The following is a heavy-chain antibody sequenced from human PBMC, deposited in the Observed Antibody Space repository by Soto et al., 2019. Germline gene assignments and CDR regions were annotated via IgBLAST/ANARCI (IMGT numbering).Heavy chain of an antibody. CDR3: ARTTSTQAYDY. J-gene: IGHJ4*02. D-gene: IGHD1-26*01. Sequence: ESGTTLVNPTQTRTLTCTFSGFSLSTSVMWVSWIRQPPGKALEWLALIDWDDDKYYSTSLKSRLTISKDTSKNQVVLTMTNMDPVDTATYYCARTTSTQAYDYWGQGTLVNVSS. V-gene: IGHV2-70*01. CDR2: IDWDDDK. CDR1: GFSLSTSVMW.